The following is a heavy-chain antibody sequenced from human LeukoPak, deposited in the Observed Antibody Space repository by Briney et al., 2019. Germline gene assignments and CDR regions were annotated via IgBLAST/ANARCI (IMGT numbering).Heavy chain of an antibody. Sequence: GASVKVSCKASGYTFTSYGISWVRQAPGQGLEWMGWISAYNGNTNYAQKLQGRVTMTTDTSTSTAYMELRSLRSEDTAVYYCAAVPQAVTGPYFDYWGQGTLVTVSS. CDR1: GYTFTSYG. D-gene: IGHD2-21*02. CDR3: AAVPQAVTGPYFDY. J-gene: IGHJ4*02. CDR2: ISAYNGNT. V-gene: IGHV1-18*01.